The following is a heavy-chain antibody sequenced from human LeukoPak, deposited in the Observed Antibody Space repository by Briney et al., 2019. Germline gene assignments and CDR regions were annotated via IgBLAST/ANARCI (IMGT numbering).Heavy chain of an antibody. CDR2: IYYSGNT. D-gene: IGHD3-22*01. CDR1: GGSFSGYY. V-gene: IGHV4-59*01. CDR3: ARSYYDSRDDAFDI. J-gene: IGHJ3*02. Sequence: SETLSLTCAVYGGSFSGYYWSWIRQPPGKGLEWIGYIYYSGNTNYKPSLKSRVSMSEDTSKNQFSLRLSSVTAADTAVYYCARSYYDSRDDAFDIWGQGTMVTVSS.